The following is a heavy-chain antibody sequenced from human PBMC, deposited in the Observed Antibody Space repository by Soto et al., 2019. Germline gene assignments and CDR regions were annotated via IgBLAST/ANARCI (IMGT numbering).Heavy chain of an antibody. V-gene: IGHV3-23*01. CDR3: AKGFPGIAVAGTGYFQH. D-gene: IGHD6-19*01. Sequence: EVQLLESGGGLVQPGGSLRLSCAASGFTFSSYAMSWVRQAPGKGLEWVSGISGSGDSTYYADSVKGRFTISRDNSKNTLYLQMNSQRAEDTAVYYCAKGFPGIAVAGTGYFQHWGQGTLVTVSS. J-gene: IGHJ1*01. CDR1: GFTFSSYA. CDR2: ISGSGDST.